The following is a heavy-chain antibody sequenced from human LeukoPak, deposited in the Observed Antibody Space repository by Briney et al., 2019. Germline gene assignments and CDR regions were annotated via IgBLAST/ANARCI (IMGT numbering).Heavy chain of an antibody. V-gene: IGHV3-23*01. J-gene: IGHJ6*03. CDR3: AKMEGQRLYDYCMDV. D-gene: IGHD3-3*01. CDR1: GFAFSNFA. CDR2: MSGSGYYT. Sequence: NPGGSLRLSCAASGFAFSNFAMSWVRQAPGKGLEWVSAMSGSGYYTYYVESVKGRFTISRDNSKNTLYLHMNSLRADDTAVYYCAKMEGQRLYDYCMDVWCRGTTVTVSS.